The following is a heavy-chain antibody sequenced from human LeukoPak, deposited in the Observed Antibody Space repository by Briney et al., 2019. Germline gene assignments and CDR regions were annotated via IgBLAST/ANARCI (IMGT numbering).Heavy chain of an antibody. CDR3: ANENYYGSGSYPDY. D-gene: IGHD3-10*01. CDR2: IYSGGST. Sequence: GGSLRLSCAASGFTFSSNYMSWVRQAPGKGLEWVSVIYSGGSTYYSDSVKGRFTISRDNSKNTLYLQMNSLRAEDTAVYYCANENYYGSGSYPDYWGQGTLVTVSS. J-gene: IGHJ4*02. CDR1: GFTFSSNY. V-gene: IGHV3-66*01.